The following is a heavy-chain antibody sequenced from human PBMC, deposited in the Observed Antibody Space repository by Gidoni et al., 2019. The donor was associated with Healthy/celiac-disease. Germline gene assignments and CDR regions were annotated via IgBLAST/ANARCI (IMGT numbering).Heavy chain of an antibody. V-gene: IGHV1-69*06. CDR3: AGQAVAGTTGWFDP. CDR2: IIPIFGTA. D-gene: IGHD6-19*01. Sequence: QVQLVQSGAEVKKPGSSVTVSCKASGGTFSSYAISWVRQAPGQGLEWMGGIIPIFGTANYAQKFQGRVTITADKSTSTAYMELSSLRSEDTAVYYCAGQAVAGTTGWFDPWGQGTLVTVSS. CDR1: GGTFSSYA. J-gene: IGHJ5*02.